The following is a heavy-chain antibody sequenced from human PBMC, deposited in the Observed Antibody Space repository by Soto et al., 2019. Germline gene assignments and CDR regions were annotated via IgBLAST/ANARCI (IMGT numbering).Heavy chain of an antibody. CDR2: INHSGST. D-gene: IGHD2-8*02. CDR1: GGSFSGYY. Sequence: SETLSLTCAVYGGSFSGYYWTWIRQPPGTGLEWIGEINHSGSTNHNPSLKSRFTISVDTSKNQFSLKLTSVTAADTAVYYCARDKITGLFDYWGQGTLVT. J-gene: IGHJ4*02. V-gene: IGHV4-34*01. CDR3: ARDKITGLFDY.